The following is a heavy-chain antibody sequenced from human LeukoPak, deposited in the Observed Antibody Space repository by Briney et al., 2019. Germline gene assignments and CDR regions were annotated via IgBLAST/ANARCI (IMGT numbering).Heavy chain of an antibody. D-gene: IGHD2-15*01. Sequence: PGGSLRLSCAASGFTFSSYAMSWVSQAPGKGLEWVSAISGSGGSTYYADSVKGRFTISRDNSKNTLYLQMNSLRAEDTAVYYCAKDSEPYCSGGSCPFDYWGQGTLVTVSS. CDR2: ISGSGGST. CDR3: AKDSEPYCSGGSCPFDY. CDR1: GFTFSSYA. V-gene: IGHV3-23*01. J-gene: IGHJ4*02.